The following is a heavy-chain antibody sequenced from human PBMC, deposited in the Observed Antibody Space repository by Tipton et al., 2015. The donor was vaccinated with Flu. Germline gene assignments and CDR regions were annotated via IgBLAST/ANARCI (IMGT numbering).Heavy chain of an antibody. J-gene: IGHJ6*03. CDR2: IKQDGSVK. Sequence: SLRLSCAASGFSLSTYWMSWVRQAPGKGLEWVANIKQDGSVKYYVDSVKGRFTISRDNAKNSLYLQMNSLRAEDTAVYYCARDGPDWNYFYYMDVWGRGTTVTVSS. V-gene: IGHV3-7*03. D-gene: IGHD1-1*01. CDR3: ARDGPDWNYFYYMDV. CDR1: GFSLSTYW.